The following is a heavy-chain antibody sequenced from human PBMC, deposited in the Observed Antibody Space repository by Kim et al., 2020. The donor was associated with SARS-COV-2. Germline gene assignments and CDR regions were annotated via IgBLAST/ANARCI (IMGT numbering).Heavy chain of an antibody. J-gene: IGHJ4*02. Sequence: NPSLNSRVTMSLDTSKNAFALKLTSVTAADTAVYYCARDGVMTAIPDYWGQGTLVTVSS. D-gene: IGHD2-21*01. V-gene: IGHV4-61*03. CDR3: ARDGVMTAIPDY.